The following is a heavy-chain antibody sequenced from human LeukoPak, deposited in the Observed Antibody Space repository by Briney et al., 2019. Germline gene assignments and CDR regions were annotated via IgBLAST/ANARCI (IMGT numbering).Heavy chain of an antibody. Sequence: GGSLRLSCAASGFTFSSYWMHWVRQAPGKGLVWVSRINSDGSSTSYADSVKGRFTISRDNAKNTLYLQMNSLRAEDTAVYYCAREGYYGDYVQHWGQGTLVTVSS. CDR3: AREGYYGDYVQH. CDR1: GFTFSSYW. J-gene: IGHJ1*01. V-gene: IGHV3-74*01. D-gene: IGHD1-26*01. CDR2: INSDGSST.